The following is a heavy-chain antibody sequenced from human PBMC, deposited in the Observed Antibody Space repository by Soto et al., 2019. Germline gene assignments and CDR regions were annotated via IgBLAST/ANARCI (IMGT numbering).Heavy chain of an antibody. Sequence: QVQLQESGPGLVKPSETLSLTCAVSGASISSNNWWSWVRQPPGKGLEWIGEIYHSGSTNYNPSLQRRVTISVDKSKNQFSLKLSSVTAADTAVYYCARDEAQDYYYGMDVWGQGTTVTVSS. J-gene: IGHJ6*02. V-gene: IGHV4-4*02. CDR3: ARDEAQDYYYGMDV. CDR2: IYHSGST. CDR1: GASISSNNW.